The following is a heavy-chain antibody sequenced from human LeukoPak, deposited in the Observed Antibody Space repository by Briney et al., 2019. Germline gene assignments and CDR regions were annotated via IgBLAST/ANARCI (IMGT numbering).Heavy chain of an antibody. CDR2: ISGNADTT. Sequence: GGSLRLSCAASGLTFSSYVLGWVRQAPGKGLEWVSTISGNADTTYYADSVKGRFTISRDNPKNTLYLQMNSLRAEDTAVYYCAKDWRDIVVVPAAMGDTNEHPWGQGTLVTVSS. CDR3: AKDWRDIVVVPAAMGDTNEHP. V-gene: IGHV3-23*01. J-gene: IGHJ5*02. CDR1: GLTFSSYV. D-gene: IGHD2-2*01.